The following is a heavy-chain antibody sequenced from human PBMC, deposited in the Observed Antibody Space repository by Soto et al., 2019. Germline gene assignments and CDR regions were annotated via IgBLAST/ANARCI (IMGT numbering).Heavy chain of an antibody. J-gene: IGHJ4*02. V-gene: IGHV3-23*01. CDR1: GFTFSAHA. D-gene: IGHD2-15*01. CDR3: AKDRLRAVVVVSVTFDS. Sequence: EVQLLESGGGLVPPGGSLRVTCETSGFTFSAHAMGWVRQAPGKRLEWVSAISGDGDSTSYADSVKGRMTISRDNSKNTLDLYMISLTTDDTAIYYCAKDRLRAVVVVSVTFDSWGQGALVSVSS. CDR2: ISGDGDST.